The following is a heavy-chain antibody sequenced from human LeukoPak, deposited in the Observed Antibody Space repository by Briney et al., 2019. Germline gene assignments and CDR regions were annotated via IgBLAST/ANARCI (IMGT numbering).Heavy chain of an antibody. Sequence: PSETLSLTCAVSGGSISSSSWWSWVRQPPGKGLEWIGYVFDSGSTNYNPSLKSRVTISVDTSKKQFSLKVSSVTAADTAVYYCARGYSSSWNYLDYWGQGTLVTVSS. CDR2: VFDSGST. CDR1: GGSISSSSW. D-gene: IGHD6-13*01. J-gene: IGHJ4*02. CDR3: ARGYSSSWNYLDY. V-gene: IGHV4-4*02.